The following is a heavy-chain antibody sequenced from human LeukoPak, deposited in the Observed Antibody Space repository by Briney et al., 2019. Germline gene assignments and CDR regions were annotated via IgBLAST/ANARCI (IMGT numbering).Heavy chain of an antibody. CDR2: IKQDGGEK. Sequence: GGSLRLSCAASEFTFSSFWMSWVRQAPGKGLEWVANIKQDGGEKRYVDSVKGRFTISRDNAKNSLYLQMNSLGADDTAVYYCARGSSGWTSPFDYWGQGTLVTVSS. CDR3: ARGSSGWTSPFDY. V-gene: IGHV3-7*01. D-gene: IGHD6-19*01. CDR1: EFTFSSFW. J-gene: IGHJ4*02.